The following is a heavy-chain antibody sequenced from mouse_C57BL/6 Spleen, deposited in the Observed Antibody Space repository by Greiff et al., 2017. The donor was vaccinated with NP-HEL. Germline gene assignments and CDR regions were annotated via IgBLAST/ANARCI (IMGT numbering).Heavy chain of an antibody. CDR3: ARNLDYGSSDYYAMDY. Sequence: VHLQQSGPGLVQPSQSLSITCTVSGFSLTSYGVHWVRQSPGKGLEWLGVIWSGGSTDYNAAFISRLSISKDNSKSQVFFKMNSLQADDTAIYYCARNLDYGSSDYYAMDYWGQGTSVTVSS. V-gene: IGHV2-2*01. CDR2: IWSGGST. CDR1: GFSLTSYG. D-gene: IGHD1-1*01. J-gene: IGHJ4*01.